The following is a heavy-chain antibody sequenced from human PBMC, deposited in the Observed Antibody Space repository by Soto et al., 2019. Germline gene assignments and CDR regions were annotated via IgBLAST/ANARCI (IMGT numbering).Heavy chain of an antibody. CDR1: GYTLTELS. D-gene: IGHD3-3*01. CDR2: FDPEDGET. Sequence: ASVKVSCKVSGYTLTELSMHWVRQAPGKGLEWMGGFDPEDGETIYAQKFQGRVTMTEDTSTDTAYMELSSLTSEDTAVYYCATGPRVFGVVPAPNYFDYWGQGTLVTVSS. V-gene: IGHV1-24*01. CDR3: ATGPRVFGVVPAPNYFDY. J-gene: IGHJ4*02.